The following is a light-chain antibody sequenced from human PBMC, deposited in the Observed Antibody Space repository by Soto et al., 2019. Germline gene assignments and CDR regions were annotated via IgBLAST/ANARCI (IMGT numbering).Light chain of an antibody. CDR3: QQDTTLLFT. V-gene: IGKV1-12*01. CDR2: AAS. CDR1: QGISSW. Sequence: DIQMTQSPSSVSASVGDRVTITCRASQGISSWLAWYQQKPGKAPKLLIYAASSLQSGVPSRFSGSGSGTEFSLDISSLKPEDFANYYCQQDTTLLFTFGPGNKVYIK. J-gene: IGKJ3*01.